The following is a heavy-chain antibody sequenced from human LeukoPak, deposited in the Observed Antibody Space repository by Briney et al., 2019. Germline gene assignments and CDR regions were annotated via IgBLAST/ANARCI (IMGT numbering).Heavy chain of an antibody. V-gene: IGHV3-21*01. CDR2: ISSSSSYI. J-gene: IGHJ6*03. CDR3: ARVRQRVEDYYMDV. Sequence: GGSLRLSCAASGFTFSSYSMNWVRQAPGKGLEWVSSISSSSSYIYYADSVKGRFTISRDNAKNSLYLQMNSLRAEDTAVYYCARVRQRVEDYYMDVWVKGTTVTVCS. CDR1: GFTFSSYS. D-gene: IGHD6-13*01.